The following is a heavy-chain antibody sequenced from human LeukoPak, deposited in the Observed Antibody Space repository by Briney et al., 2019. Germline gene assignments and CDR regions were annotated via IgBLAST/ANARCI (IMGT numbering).Heavy chain of an antibody. J-gene: IGHJ3*01. CDR3: ARVPTLGAFDL. CDR1: GDSVSNKRAT. V-gene: IGHV6-1*01. Sequence: SQTLSLTCAISGDSVSNKRATWIWIRQSPSRGVEYVGRTYYRSEWYSDYAVSVRSRLTINPDTSKNQFSLHLNSVTPEDTAVYYCARVPTLGAFDLWGPGTMVTVSS. CDR2: TYYRSEWYS.